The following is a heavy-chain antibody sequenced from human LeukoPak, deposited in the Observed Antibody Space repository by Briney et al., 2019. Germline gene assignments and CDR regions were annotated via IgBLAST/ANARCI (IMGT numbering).Heavy chain of an antibody. J-gene: IGHJ6*03. V-gene: IGHV3-21*01. CDR1: GFTFSSYS. D-gene: IGHD3-3*01. Sequence: KAGGSLRLSCAASGFTFSSYSMNWVRQAPGKGLEWVSSISSSSSYIYYADSVKGRFTISRDNAKNSLYLQMNSLRAEDTAVYYCARAGSMYYDFWSGYYTGTFYYMDVWGKGTTVTVSS. CDR3: ARAGSMYYDFWSGYYTGTFYYMDV. CDR2: ISSSSSYI.